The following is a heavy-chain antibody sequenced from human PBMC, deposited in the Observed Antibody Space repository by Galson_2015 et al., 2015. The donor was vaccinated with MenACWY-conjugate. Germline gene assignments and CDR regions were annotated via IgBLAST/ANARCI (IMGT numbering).Heavy chain of an antibody. V-gene: IGHV3-30*04. D-gene: IGHD6-19*01. CDR1: GFTFSSYA. CDR2: ISYDGSNK. Sequence: SLRLSCAASGFTFSSYAMHWVRQAPGKGLEWVAVISYDGSNKYYADSVKGRFTISRDNSKNTLYLQMNSLRAEDTAVYYCARDPSSGQDNWFDPWGQGTLVTVSS. J-gene: IGHJ5*02. CDR3: ARDPSSGQDNWFDP.